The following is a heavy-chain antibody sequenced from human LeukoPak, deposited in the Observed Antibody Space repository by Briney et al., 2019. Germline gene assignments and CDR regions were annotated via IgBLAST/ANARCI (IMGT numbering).Heavy chain of an antibody. V-gene: IGHV3-13*04. CDR3: ARRRTGLRSYSDAFDI. CDR1: GFTLNSYD. J-gene: IGHJ3*02. D-gene: IGHD3-10*01. Sequence: GGSLRLSCAASGFTLNSYDMHRVRQGTGKGLEWVSGIDVDGGTYYPDSVKGRFTISRENARTSLYLQMNSLRAGDTAVYYCARRRTGLRSYSDAFDIWGQGTTVTVSS. CDR2: IDVDGGT.